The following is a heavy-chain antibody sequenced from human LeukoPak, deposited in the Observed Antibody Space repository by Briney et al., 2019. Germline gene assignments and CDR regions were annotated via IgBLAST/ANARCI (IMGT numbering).Heavy chain of an antibody. CDR2: ISYDGSNK. CDR1: GFTFSSFG. CDR3: AKAPQEYSGYALPAN. Sequence: PGGSLRLSCAASGFTFSSFGIHWVRQAPGKGLEWVAVISYDGSNKYYADSVKGRFTISRDNSKNTLYLQMNSPRVEDTAIYYCAKAPQEYSGYALPANWGQGTLVTVSS. D-gene: IGHD5-12*01. J-gene: IGHJ4*02. V-gene: IGHV3-30*18.